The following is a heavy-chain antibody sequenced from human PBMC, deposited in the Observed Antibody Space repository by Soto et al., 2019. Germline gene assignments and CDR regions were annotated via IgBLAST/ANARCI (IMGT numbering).Heavy chain of an antibody. V-gene: IGHV3-33*01. CDR3: ARGSGATQAFDI. J-gene: IGHJ3*02. CDR1: GFTFSSYG. D-gene: IGHD1-26*01. Sequence: QVQLVESGGDVVQPGRSLRLSCAASGFTFSSYGMHWVRQAPGKGLEWVAVIWYDGSNKYYADSVKGRFTISRDNSKNTLYLQMNSLRAEDTAVYYCARGSGATQAFDIWGQGTMVTVSS. CDR2: IWYDGSNK.